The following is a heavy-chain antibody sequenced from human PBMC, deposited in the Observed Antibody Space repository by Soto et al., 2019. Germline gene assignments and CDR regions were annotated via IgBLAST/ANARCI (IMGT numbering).Heavy chain of an antibody. V-gene: IGHV3-33*01. Sequence: GGSLRLSCAASGFTFSSYGMHWVRQAPGKGLEWVAVIWYDGSNKYYADSVKGRFTISRDNSKNTLYLQMNSLRAEDTAVYYCARGVGGAVDFDYWGQGTLVTVSS. CDR1: GFTFSSYG. D-gene: IGHD3-16*01. J-gene: IGHJ4*02. CDR3: ARGVGGAVDFDY. CDR2: IWYDGSNK.